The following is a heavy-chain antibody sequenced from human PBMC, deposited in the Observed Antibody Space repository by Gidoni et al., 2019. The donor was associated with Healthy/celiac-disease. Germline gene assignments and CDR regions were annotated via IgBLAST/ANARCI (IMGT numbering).Heavy chain of an antibody. D-gene: IGHD4-4*01. CDR3: ARDIVTTPYYYYMDV. V-gene: IGHV1-46*01. CDR2: INPSGGST. CDR1: GYTFTSYY. J-gene: IGHJ6*03. Sequence: QVQRVQSGAEVKKPGASVKVSCKASGYTFTSYYMHWVRQAPGQGLEWMGIINPSGGSTSYAQKFQGRVTMTRDTSTSTVYMELSSLRSEDTAVYYCARDIVTTPYYYYMDVWGKGTTVTVSS.